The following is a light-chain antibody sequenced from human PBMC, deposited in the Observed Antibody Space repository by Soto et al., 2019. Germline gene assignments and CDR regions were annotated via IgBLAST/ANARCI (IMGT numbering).Light chain of an antibody. CDR1: QSVSSF. V-gene: IGKV3-11*01. CDR2: DAS. Sequence: EIVLTQSPATLSLSPGERATLSCRASQSVSSFLAWYQQKPGQAPRLLIYDASNRATGIPARFSGSGSGTDFTLTISSLELEDFALYYCQQRSSWPRTFGQGTKVDIK. CDR3: QQRSSWPRT. J-gene: IGKJ1*01.